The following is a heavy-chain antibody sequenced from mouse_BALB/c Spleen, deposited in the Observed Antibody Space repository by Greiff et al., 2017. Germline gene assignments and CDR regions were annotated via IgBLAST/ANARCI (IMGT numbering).Heavy chain of an antibody. J-gene: IGHJ1*01. V-gene: IGHV1-15*01. CDR3: ARGYYGPWYFDV. D-gene: IGHD1-1*01. Sequence: QVQLKQSGAELVRPGASVTLSCKASGYTFTDYEMHWVKQTPVHGLEWIGAIDPETGGTAYNQKFKGKATLTADKSSSTAYMELRSLTSEDSAVYYCARGYYGPWYFDVWGAGTTVTGSS. CDR2: IDPETGGT. CDR1: GYTFTDYE.